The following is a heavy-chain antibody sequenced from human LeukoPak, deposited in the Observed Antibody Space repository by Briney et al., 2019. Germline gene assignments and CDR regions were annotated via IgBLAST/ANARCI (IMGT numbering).Heavy chain of an antibody. D-gene: IGHD4-11*01. V-gene: IGHV3-15*01. CDR1: GFSFTKAL. Sequence: AVRVSCVASGFSFTKALMSWLRQSAGKGREWVGRIKNKADGETTEYAAPVKGRFTISRDDSTNTLYLQMNSLKTEDTAIYYCTTEYSYSYYFDYWGRATLVTVSS. J-gene: IGHJ4*02. CDR2: IKNKADGETT. CDR3: TTEYSYSYYFDY.